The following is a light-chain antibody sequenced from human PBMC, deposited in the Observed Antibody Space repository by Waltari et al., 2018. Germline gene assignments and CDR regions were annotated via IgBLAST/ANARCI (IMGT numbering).Light chain of an antibody. V-gene: IGLV2-14*01. Sequence: QSALTQPASVSGSPGQSITISCYGTSSDVGLYNYVSWYQQHTGKAPKLIIYDVSQRPSGVSYRFSVAKAANTASLTISGLQAEDEADYYCNSYTGSSSWVFGGGTKVTVL. CDR1: SSDVGLYNY. J-gene: IGLJ3*02. CDR3: NSYTGSSSWV. CDR2: DVS.